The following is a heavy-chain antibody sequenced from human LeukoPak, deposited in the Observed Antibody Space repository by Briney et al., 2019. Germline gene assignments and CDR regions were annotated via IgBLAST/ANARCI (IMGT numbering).Heavy chain of an antibody. CDR3: VRESITGHRDFDY. Sequence: GGSLRLSCAASGFAFSSYSMNRVRQAPGRGLEWISYISSSSRTIYYADSVEGRFTISRDNGKNSLYLLLNSLRADDTAVYFCVRESITGHRDFDYWGQGTLITVSS. CDR1: GFAFSSYS. CDR2: ISSSSRTI. J-gene: IGHJ4*02. D-gene: IGHD1-20*01. V-gene: IGHV3-48*01.